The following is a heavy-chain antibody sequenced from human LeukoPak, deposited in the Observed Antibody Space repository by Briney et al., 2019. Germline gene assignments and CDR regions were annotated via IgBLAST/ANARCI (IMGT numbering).Heavy chain of an antibody. D-gene: IGHD5-18*01. CDR3: ARGLGKQLGLSLDN. J-gene: IGHJ4*02. CDR2: IYHSGST. V-gene: IGHV4-4*02. CDR1: GGSISSSNW. Sequence: SGTLSLTCAVSGGSISSSNWWSWVRQPPGKGLEWIGEIYHSGSTNYNPSLKSRVTISVDKSKNQFSLKLSSVTAADTAVYYCARGLGKQLGLSLDNGGQGTRVTVPS.